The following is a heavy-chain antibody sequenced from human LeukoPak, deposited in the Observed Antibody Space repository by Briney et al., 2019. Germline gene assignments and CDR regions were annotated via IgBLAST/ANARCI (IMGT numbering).Heavy chain of an antibody. CDR3: AREAFDWGLDY. CDR1: GFNFSSYS. D-gene: IGHD3-16*01. Sequence: PGGSLRLSCAASGFNFSSYSMNWVRQAPGKGREGVSSISSSNSHIYYADSVKGRFTISRDNAKNSLYLQMNSLRAEDTAVYYCAREAFDWGLDYWGQGTLVTVSS. V-gene: IGHV3-21*01. CDR2: ISSSNSHI. J-gene: IGHJ4*02.